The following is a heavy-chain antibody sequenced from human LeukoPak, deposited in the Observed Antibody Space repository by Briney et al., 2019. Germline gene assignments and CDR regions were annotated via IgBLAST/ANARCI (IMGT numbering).Heavy chain of an antibody. CDR2: ISSSGSTI. V-gene: IGHV3-11*01. Sequence: GGSLRLSCAASGFTFSDYYMSWIRQAPGKGLEWVSYISSSGSTIYYADSVKGRFTISRDNAKNLLYLQMNSLRAEDTAVYYCARRRVVTAMVSYYYYGMDVWGQGTTVTVSS. D-gene: IGHD2-21*02. CDR1: GFTFSDYY. CDR3: ARRRVVTAMVSYYYYGMDV. J-gene: IGHJ6*02.